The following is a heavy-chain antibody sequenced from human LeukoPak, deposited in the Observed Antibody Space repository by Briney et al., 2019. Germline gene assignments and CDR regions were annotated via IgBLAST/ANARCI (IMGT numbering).Heavy chain of an antibody. V-gene: IGHV1-18*01. CDR3: ARESPYYYDSSGYGP. J-gene: IGHJ5*02. CDR1: GYTFTSYG. Sequence: GASVKVSCKASGYTFTSYGISWVRQAPGQGLEWMGWISAYNGNTNYAQKIQGRVTMTTDASTSTAYMELRSLRSDDTAVYYCARESPYYYDSSGYGPWGQGTLVTVSS. D-gene: IGHD3-22*01. CDR2: ISAYNGNT.